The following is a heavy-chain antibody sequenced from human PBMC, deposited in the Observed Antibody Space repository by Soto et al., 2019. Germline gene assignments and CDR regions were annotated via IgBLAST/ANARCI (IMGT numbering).Heavy chain of an antibody. J-gene: IGHJ4*02. CDR1: GYSFTSYW. D-gene: IGHD3-10*01. CDR3: ARGKLWFGEPIYYFDY. CDR2: IDPSDSYT. V-gene: IGHV5-10-1*01. Sequence: PGESLKISCKGSGYSFTSYWISWVRQMPGKGLEWMGRIDPSDSYTNYSPSFQGRVTITRDTSASTAYMELSSLRSEDTAVYYCARGKLWFGEPIYYFDYWGQGTLVTVSS.